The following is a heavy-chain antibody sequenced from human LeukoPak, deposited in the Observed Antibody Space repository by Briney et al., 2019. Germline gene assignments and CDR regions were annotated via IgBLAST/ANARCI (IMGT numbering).Heavy chain of an antibody. Sequence: SQTLSLTCTVSGGSISSGSYYWSWIRQPAGKGLEWIGRIYTSGSTNYNPSLKSRVTISVDTSKNQFSLKLSSVTAADTAVYYCARRLMTLGAYDYWGQGTLVTVSS. CDR3: ARRLMTLGAYDY. V-gene: IGHV4-61*02. J-gene: IGHJ4*02. D-gene: IGHD1-26*01. CDR1: GGSISSGSYY. CDR2: IYTSGST.